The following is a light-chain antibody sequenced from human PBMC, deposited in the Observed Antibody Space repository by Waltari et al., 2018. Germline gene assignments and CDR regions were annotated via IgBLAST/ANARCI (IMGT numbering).Light chain of an antibody. V-gene: IGKV3-20*01. CDR2: GAF. CDR1: QTIRTTD. Sequence: EIVLTQSPGTLSLSPGEGATLSCRTSQTIRTTDLAWYQQKPGQAPTLLSYGAFTMTTGIPDRFTDSGSGTDFSLTISSLEPEDFATYYCQQYDVSPLTFGGGTKVEIK. CDR3: QQYDVSPLT. J-gene: IGKJ4*01.